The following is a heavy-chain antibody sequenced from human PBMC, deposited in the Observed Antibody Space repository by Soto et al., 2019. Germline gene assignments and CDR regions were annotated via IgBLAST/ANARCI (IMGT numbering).Heavy chain of an antibody. CDR3: ASNAFDY. Sequence: QVQFLKSGAEVKKPGASVKVSCKTSGYIFTDYPIHWVRQAPGRGLEWVAWINTGNGTTRYSPRLQGRVTLRTDTSASTVYMHLTGLRIEDTAVYYCASNAFDYWGQGTMVAVS. CDR1: GYIFTDYP. J-gene: IGHJ4*02. CDR2: INTGNGTT. V-gene: IGHV1-3*04.